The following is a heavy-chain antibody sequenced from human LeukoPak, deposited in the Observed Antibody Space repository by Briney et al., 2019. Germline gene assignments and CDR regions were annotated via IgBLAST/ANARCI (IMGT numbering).Heavy chain of an antibody. CDR3: ARHPTLTSGGNFDY. J-gene: IGHJ4*02. V-gene: IGHV4-39*01. CDR1: GASVSTSKFY. CDR2: VYYGGST. D-gene: IGHD3-16*01. Sequence: SETLSLTCSVSGASVSTSKFYWGYIRQPPGKGLEWIGTVYYGGSTYYKPSLKSRVTISFDTTKNHFSLTLASVTAADTAVYYCARHPTLTSGGNFDYWGQGTLVTVSS.